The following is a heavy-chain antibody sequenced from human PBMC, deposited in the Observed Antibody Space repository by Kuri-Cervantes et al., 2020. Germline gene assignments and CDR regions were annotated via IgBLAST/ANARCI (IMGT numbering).Heavy chain of an antibody. D-gene: IGHD2-2*01. Sequence: SETLSLTCTVSGGSVSSGSYYWSWIRQPPGKGLEWIGYIYYSGTTNYNPSLKSRVTISVDTSKNQFSLKLSSVTAADTAVYYCARGGLDRSSTSCSRTHDNYWGQGTLVTVSS. CDR1: GGSVSSGSYY. V-gene: IGHV4-61*01. CDR3: ARGGLDRSSTSCSRTHDNY. J-gene: IGHJ4*02. CDR2: IYYSGTT.